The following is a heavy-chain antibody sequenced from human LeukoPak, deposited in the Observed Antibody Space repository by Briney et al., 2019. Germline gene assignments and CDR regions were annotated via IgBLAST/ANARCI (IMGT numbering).Heavy chain of an antibody. D-gene: IGHD6-13*01. CDR3: AKVNGETPTPNGYSCSWYVYYYYGMDV. Sequence: GGSLRLSCAASGFTFSSYAMSWVRQAPGKGLEWVSAISGSGGSTYYADSVKGRFTISRDNSKNTLYLQMNSLRAEDTAVYYCAKVNGETPTPNGYSCSWYVYYYYGMDVWGQGTTVTVSS. CDR1: GFTFSSYA. V-gene: IGHV3-23*01. J-gene: IGHJ6*02. CDR2: ISGSGGST.